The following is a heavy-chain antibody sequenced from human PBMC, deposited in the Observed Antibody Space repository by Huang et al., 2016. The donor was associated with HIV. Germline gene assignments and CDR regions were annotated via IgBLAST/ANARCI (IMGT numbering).Heavy chain of an antibody. CDR1: GFSFSTYG. CDR2: ISYDVINK. J-gene: IGHJ4*02. Sequence: VQLVESGGGVVQPGRSLRLDCAASGFSFSTYGLHWVRQAPGKGLEWVAVISYDVINKYYAHSVKGRFTISRDTSENKVYLQMNSLRHEDTAVYYCAKDGADEEWDIDYWGQGTLVTVSS. CDR3: AKDGADEEWDIDY. D-gene: IGHD1-26*01. V-gene: IGHV3-30*18.